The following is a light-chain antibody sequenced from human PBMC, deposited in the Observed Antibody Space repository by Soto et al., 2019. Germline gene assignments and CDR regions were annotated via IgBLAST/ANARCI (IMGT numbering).Light chain of an antibody. Sequence: DIQMTQSPSTLSASVGDRVTITCRASQSISSWLAWYQQKPGRAPKLLMYKASSLESEVPSRFSGGGSGTEFTLTISSLQPDDIATYYCQQYKSYPWTFRQGTKVDIK. J-gene: IGKJ1*01. CDR1: QSISSW. CDR3: QQYKSYPWT. V-gene: IGKV1-5*03. CDR2: KAS.